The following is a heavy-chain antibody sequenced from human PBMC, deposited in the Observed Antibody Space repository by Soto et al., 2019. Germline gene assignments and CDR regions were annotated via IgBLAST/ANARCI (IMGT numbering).Heavy chain of an antibody. Sequence: VQLVESGGGVVQPGRSLRLSCAASGFTFSSYAMHWVRQAPGKGLEWVAVISYDGSNKYYADSVKGRFTISRDNSKNTLYLQMNSLRAEDTAVYYCARDPSGIVGATLSLSVDYWGQGTLVTVSS. CDR1: GFTFSSYA. J-gene: IGHJ4*02. CDR2: ISYDGSNK. CDR3: ARDPSGIVGATLSLSVDY. V-gene: IGHV3-30-3*01. D-gene: IGHD1-26*01.